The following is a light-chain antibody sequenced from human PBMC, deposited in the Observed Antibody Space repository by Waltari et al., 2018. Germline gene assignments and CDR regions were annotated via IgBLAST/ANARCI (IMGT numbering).Light chain of an antibody. Sequence: DIVMTQSPDSLAVSLGERATINCKSSQSVAYHPNNKNYVAWYQQKAGQPPKLLISWASTREYGVPDRYSGSGSGTQFTLTISSLQAEDVAIYYCQQYYTTPPTFGQGTKVEIK. J-gene: IGKJ1*01. CDR2: WAS. V-gene: IGKV4-1*01. CDR3: QQYYTTPPT. CDR1: QSVAYHPNNKNY.